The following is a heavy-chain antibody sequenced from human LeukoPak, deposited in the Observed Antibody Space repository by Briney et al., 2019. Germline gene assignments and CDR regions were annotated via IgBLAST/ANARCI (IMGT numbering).Heavy chain of an antibody. CDR3: ATGVRPSYYYDSSGYYRPLDY. CDR2: MNPNSGNT. Sequence: ASVKVSCKASGYTFTSYDINWVRQATGQGLEWMGWMNPNSGNTGYAQKFQGRVTMTRNTSISTAYMELSSLRSEDTAVYYCATGVRPSYYYDSSGYYRPLDYWGQGTLVTVSS. CDR1: GYTFTSYD. J-gene: IGHJ4*02. V-gene: IGHV1-8*01. D-gene: IGHD3-22*01.